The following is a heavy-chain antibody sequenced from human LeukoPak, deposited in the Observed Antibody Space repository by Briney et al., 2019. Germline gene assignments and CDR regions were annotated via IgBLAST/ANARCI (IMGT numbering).Heavy chain of an antibody. CDR3: AGDSPLAY. CDR1: GYTFTDYY. J-gene: IGHJ4*02. V-gene: IGHV1-2*02. Sequence: ASVKVSCKASGYTFTDYYMHWVRQAPGQGLEWMGWINPNSGGTKYAQKFQGRVTMTRDTSISTAHMELSSLRPDDTAVYYCAGDSPLAYWGQGALVTVSS. D-gene: IGHD3-16*01. CDR2: INPNSGGT.